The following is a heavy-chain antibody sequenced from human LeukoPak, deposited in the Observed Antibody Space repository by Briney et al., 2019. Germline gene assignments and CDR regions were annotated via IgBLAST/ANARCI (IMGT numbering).Heavy chain of an antibody. V-gene: IGHV4-59*01. CDR3: ARAPGSAYYPYYYMDV. CDR2: IYYTGST. J-gene: IGHJ6*03. D-gene: IGHD6-19*01. Sequence: PSKTLSLTCTVSGGSISNYYWSWILQPPGKGLEWIGYIYYTGSTNYNPSLKSRVTISVDTSKNQFSLNLNSVTAADTAEYYCARAPGSAYYPYYYMDVWGKGTTVTVSS. CDR1: GGSISNYY.